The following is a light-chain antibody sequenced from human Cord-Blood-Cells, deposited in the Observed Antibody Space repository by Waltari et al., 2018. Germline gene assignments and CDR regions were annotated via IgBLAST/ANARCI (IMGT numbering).Light chain of an antibody. Sequence: EIVLTQSPATLSLSPGERAPLFCKASQIVSTYFAGYQQIPGQAPRLLILDATNRATGIPARFSGSVSGTDFTLTSSSLDPEDFAVYSCQQRSNWPPLSFGGGTKAEIK. CDR1: QIVSTY. V-gene: IGKV3-11*01. J-gene: IGKJ4*01. CDR3: QQRSNWPPLS. CDR2: DAT.